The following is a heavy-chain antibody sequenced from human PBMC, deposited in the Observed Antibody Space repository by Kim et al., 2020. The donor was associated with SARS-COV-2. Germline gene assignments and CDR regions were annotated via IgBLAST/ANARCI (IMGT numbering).Heavy chain of an antibody. V-gene: IGHV1-18*01. CDR3: ARRRITMVRGVLYYYYGMDA. CDR2: ISAYNGNT. Sequence: ASVKVSCKASGYTFTSYGISWVRQAPGQGLEWMGWISAYNGNTNYAQKLQGRVTMTTDTSTSTAYLELRRLRSDDTAVYYCARRRITMVRGVLYYYYGMDASGQGTTVTVSS. D-gene: IGHD3-10*01. J-gene: IGHJ6*02. CDR1: GYTFTSYG.